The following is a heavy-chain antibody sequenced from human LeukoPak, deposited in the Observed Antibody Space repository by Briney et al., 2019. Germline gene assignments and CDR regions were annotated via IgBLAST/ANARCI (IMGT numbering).Heavy chain of an antibody. D-gene: IGHD6-6*01. Sequence: GGSLRLSCAASGFTFSSYSISCVRQAPGNGLDSVSSISVSGVRTYYVDSVKGRFTISRENSKNTLYLQMNSLRAEDTAVYYCAKDWTSIAARPGDYYYYYGMDVWGQGNTVTVSS. CDR1: GFTFSSYS. CDR3: AKDWTSIAARPGDYYYYYGMDV. J-gene: IGHJ6*02. V-gene: IGHV3-23*02. CDR2: ISVSGVRT.